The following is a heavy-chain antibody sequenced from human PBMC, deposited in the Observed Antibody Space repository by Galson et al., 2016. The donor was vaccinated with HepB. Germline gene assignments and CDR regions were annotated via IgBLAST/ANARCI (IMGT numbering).Heavy chain of an antibody. CDR1: GFTFSSYG. J-gene: IGHJ6*02. Sequence: SLRLSCAASGFTFSSYGMHWVRQAPGKGLEWMAVIWYDGQNKYYADSVKGRFTISRDNSKNTLYLQVNSLRVEDTAVYYCAGSSSRSYYFGINVWGQGTTVTVSS. CDR2: IWYDGQNK. D-gene: IGHD6-13*01. CDR3: AGSSSRSYYFGINV. V-gene: IGHV3-33*01.